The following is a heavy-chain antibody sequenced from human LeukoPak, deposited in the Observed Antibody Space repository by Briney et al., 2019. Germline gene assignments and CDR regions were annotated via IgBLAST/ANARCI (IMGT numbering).Heavy chain of an antibody. CDR2: MNPNSGNT. Sequence: ASVKVSCKASGYTFTSYDINWVRQATGQGLEWMGWMNPNSGNTGYAQKFQGRVTITRNTSISTAYMELSSLRSEDTAVYYCARGETGTTGDYYYYYMDVWGEGTTVTVSS. CDR3: ARGETGTTGDYYYYYMDV. V-gene: IGHV1-8*03. D-gene: IGHD1-1*01. J-gene: IGHJ6*03. CDR1: GYTFTSYD.